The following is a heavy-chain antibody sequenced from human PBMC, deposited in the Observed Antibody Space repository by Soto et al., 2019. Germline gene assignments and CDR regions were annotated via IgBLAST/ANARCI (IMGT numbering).Heavy chain of an antibody. CDR3: ARNSLDYGDYPYNWFDP. CDR2: ISYDGSNR. D-gene: IGHD4-17*01. J-gene: IGHJ5*02. V-gene: IGHV3-30-3*01. CDR1: GFTFSSYA. Sequence: QVQLVESGGGVVQPGRSLRLSCAASGFTFSSYAMNWVRQAPGEGLEWVAVISYDGSNRYYADSVKGRFTISRDNSKNTLYLQMSSLRAEDTAVYYCARNSLDYGDYPYNWFDPWGQGTLLTVSS.